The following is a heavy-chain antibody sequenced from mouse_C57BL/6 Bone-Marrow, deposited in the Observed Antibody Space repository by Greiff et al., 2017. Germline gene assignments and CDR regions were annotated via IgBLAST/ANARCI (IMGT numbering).Heavy chain of an antibody. CDR3: ARIAEDYAAWFAY. CDR1: GFSLSTFGMG. Sequence: QVQLKESGPGILQPSQTLSLTCSFSGFSLSTFGMGVGWIRQPSGKGLEWLAHIWWDDDKYYNPALKSRLTISKDTSKHQVFLKIANVDTAATATYYCARIAEDYAAWFAYWGQGTLVTVSA. CDR2: IWWDDDK. V-gene: IGHV8-8*01. D-gene: IGHD2-4*01. J-gene: IGHJ3*01.